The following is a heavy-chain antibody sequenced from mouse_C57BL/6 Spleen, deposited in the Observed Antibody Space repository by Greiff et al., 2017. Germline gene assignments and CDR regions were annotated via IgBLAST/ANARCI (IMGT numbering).Heavy chain of an antibody. J-gene: IGHJ3*01. CDR1: GYTFPSYG. CDR3: ARSLGGSSYGFAY. Sequence: EVQLQQSGAELVRPGYSVKMSCKTSGYTFPSYGINWVKQRPGQGLEWIGYIYIGNGYTEYNEKFKGKATLTSDTSSSTAYMQLSSRTAEYSAIYFCARSLGGSSYGFAYWGQGTLVTGSA. D-gene: IGHD1-1*01. V-gene: IGHV1-58*01. CDR2: IYIGNGYT.